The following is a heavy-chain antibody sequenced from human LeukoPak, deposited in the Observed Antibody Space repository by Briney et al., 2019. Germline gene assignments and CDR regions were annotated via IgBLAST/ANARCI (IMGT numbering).Heavy chain of an antibody. CDR1: GFTFSSYA. CDR3: ARGDYYDILTGYSYYYYYMDV. J-gene: IGHJ6*03. V-gene: IGHV3-23*01. CDR2: ISGSGGST. Sequence: PGGSLRLSCAASGFTFSSYAMSWVRQAPGKGLEWVSAISGSGGSTYYADSVKGRFTISRDNSKNTLYLQMNSLRAEDTAVYYCARGDYYDILTGYSYYYYYMDVWGKGTTVTISS. D-gene: IGHD3-9*01.